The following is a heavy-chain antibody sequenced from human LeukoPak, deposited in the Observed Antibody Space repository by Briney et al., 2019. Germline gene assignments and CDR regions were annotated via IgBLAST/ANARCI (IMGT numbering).Heavy chain of an antibody. J-gene: IGHJ3*02. Sequence: GGSLRLSCAASGFTFSSYAMSWVRQAPGKGLEWVSAISGSGGSTYYADSVKGRFTISRDNPKNTLYLQMNSLRAEDTAVYYCAKDAYYYDSSGLNDAFDIWGQGTMVTVS. V-gene: IGHV3-23*01. D-gene: IGHD3-22*01. CDR1: GFTFSSYA. CDR2: ISGSGGST. CDR3: AKDAYYYDSSGLNDAFDI.